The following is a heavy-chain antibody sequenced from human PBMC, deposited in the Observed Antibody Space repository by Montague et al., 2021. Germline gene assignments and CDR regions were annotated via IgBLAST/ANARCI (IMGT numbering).Heavy chain of an antibody. CDR2: IFHSGST. CDR3: ARDREAAPFDY. CDR1: GYSISSGYY. D-gene: IGHD2-15*01. V-gene: IGHV4-38-2*02. J-gene: IGHJ4*02. Sequence: SEILSLTCTVSGYSISSGYYWGWIRQPPGKGLEWIGSIFHSGSTYYNPSLKSRVTISVDTSKNQFSLKLTSVTAADTALYYCARDREAAPFDYWGQGTLVTVSS.